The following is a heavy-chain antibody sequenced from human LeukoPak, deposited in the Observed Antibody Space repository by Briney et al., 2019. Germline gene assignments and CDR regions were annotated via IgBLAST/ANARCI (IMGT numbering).Heavy chain of an antibody. CDR1: GFTFSSYS. CDR2: ISGSGRST. CDR3: AKILADSSSGY. Sequence: PGGSLRLSCAASGFTFSSYSMNWVRQAPGKGLGWVSSISGSGRSTYYADSVKGRFTVSRDNSRNTLFLQMNSLRVEETAVYYCAKILADSSSGYWGQGTLVTVSS. V-gene: IGHV3-23*01. D-gene: IGHD6-6*01. J-gene: IGHJ4*02.